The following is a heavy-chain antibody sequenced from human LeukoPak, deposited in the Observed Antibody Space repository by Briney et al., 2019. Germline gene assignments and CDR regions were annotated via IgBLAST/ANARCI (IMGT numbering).Heavy chain of an antibody. J-gene: IGHJ3*01. CDR1: IFTFSSYA. V-gene: IGHV3-9*01. CDR3: ARASYYYDTTGLGAVDL. D-gene: IGHD3-22*01. Sequence: GGSLRLSCAASIFTFSSYAMSWVRQAPGKGLEWVSGINWNSDNIGYADSVKGRFTISRDDAKKSLFLQMNSLRAEDTALYYCARASYYYDTTGLGAVDLWGQGTMVTVSS. CDR2: INWNSDNI.